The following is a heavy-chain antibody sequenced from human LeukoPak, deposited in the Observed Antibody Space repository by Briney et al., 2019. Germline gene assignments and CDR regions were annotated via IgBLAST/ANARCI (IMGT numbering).Heavy chain of an antibody. V-gene: IGHV4-59*01. Sequence: PSETLSLTCTVSGGSISSYYWSWIRQPPGKGLEWIRYIYYSGSTNYNPSLKSRVTISVDTSKNQFSLKLSSVTAADTAVYYCARARRECSSTSCQGSFDYWGQGTLVTVSS. D-gene: IGHD2-2*01. J-gene: IGHJ4*02. CDR1: GGSISSYY. CDR2: IYYSGST. CDR3: ARARRECSSTSCQGSFDY.